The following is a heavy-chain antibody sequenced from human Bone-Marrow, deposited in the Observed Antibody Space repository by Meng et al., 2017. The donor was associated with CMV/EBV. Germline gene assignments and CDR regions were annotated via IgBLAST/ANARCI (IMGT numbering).Heavy chain of an antibody. CDR3: ATTISQGGY. J-gene: IGHJ4*02. Sequence: ASVKISCKASGYTFTGYYMHWVRQAPAQGLEWMGIINPSGGSTSYAQKFQGSVTMTRDTYTSRVYMELSSLRSEETAVDYCATTISQGGYWGQGTLVTVSS. CDR2: INPSGGST. D-gene: IGHD3-3*01. CDR1: GYTFTGYY. V-gene: IGHV1-46*01.